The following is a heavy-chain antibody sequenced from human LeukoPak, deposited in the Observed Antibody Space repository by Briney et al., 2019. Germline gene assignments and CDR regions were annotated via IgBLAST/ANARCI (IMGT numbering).Heavy chain of an antibody. CDR3: ARVQGYYDSSGPSVAFDI. Sequence: SETLSLTCTVSGGSISSSSYYWGWLRQPPGKGLEWIGSIYYSGSTYYNPSLKSRVTISVDTSKNQFSLKLSSVTAADTAVYYCARVQGYYDSSGPSVAFDIWGQGTMVTVSS. CDR1: GGSISSSSYY. D-gene: IGHD3-22*01. J-gene: IGHJ3*02. V-gene: IGHV4-39*07. CDR2: IYYSGST.